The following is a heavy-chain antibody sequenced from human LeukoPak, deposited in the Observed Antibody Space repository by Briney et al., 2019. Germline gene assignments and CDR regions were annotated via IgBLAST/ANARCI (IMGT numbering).Heavy chain of an antibody. CDR1: GFTFSSYG. CDR2: IWYDGSNK. J-gene: IGHJ4*02. Sequence: YPGRSLRLSCAASGFTFSSYGMHWVRQAPGKGLGWVADIWYDGSNKYYADSVKGRFTVSRDNSKNMLYLQMNSLRAEDTAVYYCVKDKCPVVVAAPLDYWGQGILVTVSS. D-gene: IGHD2-15*01. CDR3: VKDKCPVVVAAPLDY. V-gene: IGHV3-33*06.